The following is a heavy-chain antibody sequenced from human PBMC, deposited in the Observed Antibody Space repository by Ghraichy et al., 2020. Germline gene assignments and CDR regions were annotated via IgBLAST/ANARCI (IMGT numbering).Heavy chain of an antibody. CDR3: ARDFRVGICYLDI. Sequence: GGSLRLSCAASGFTFSSYSMNWVRQAPGKGLEWVSAISSSGSYIYYADSVKGRFTISRDNSKNSLYLQMNSLRAEDTAVYYCARDFRVGICYLDIWGRGTLGSVSS. CDR1: GFTFSSYS. D-gene: IGHD2-21*01. V-gene: IGHV3-21*01. CDR2: ISSSGSYI. J-gene: IGHJ2*01.